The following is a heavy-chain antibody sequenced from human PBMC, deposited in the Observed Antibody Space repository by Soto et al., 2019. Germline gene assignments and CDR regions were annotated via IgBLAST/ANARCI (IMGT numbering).Heavy chain of an antibody. CDR2: IYYSGST. CDR1: GASIRSGDNY. Sequence: SETLSLTCTVSGASIRSGDNYWSWIRQPPGKGLEWIAYIYYSGSTYYNPSLKSRVTISVDTSKNQFSLELSSVTAADTAVYYCARGDGYNSAFAYWGQGTLVTVSS. CDR3: ARGDGYNSAFAY. D-gene: IGHD5-12*01. V-gene: IGHV4-30-4*01. J-gene: IGHJ4*02.